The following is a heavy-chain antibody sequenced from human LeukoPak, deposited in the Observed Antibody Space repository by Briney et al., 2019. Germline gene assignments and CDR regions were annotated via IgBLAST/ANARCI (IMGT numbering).Heavy chain of an antibody. D-gene: IGHD5-18*01. CDR1: GFTFSSYS. V-gene: IGHV3-21*01. CDR2: ISSSSSYI. Sequence: GGSLGLSCAASGFTFSSYSMNWVRQAPGKGLEWVSSISSSSSYIYYADSVKGRFTISRDNAKNSLYLQMNSLRAEDTAVYYCARVPNTAGFYFDYWGQGTLVTVSS. CDR3: ARVPNTAGFYFDY. J-gene: IGHJ4*02.